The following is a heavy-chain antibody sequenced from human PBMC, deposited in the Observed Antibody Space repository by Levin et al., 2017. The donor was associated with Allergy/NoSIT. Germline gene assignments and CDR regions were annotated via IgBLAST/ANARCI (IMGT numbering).Heavy chain of an antibody. CDR1: GYIFTDYW. CDR3: ARLERNSISAPTRNFFYMDV. CDR2: IDPSDSYL. J-gene: IGHJ6*03. Sequence: GESLKISCKASGYIFTDYWISWVRQTPEKGLEWMVRIDPSDSYLNYSPSFQGHVTISADKSTNTAYLHWNSLPSSDTAIYFCARLERNSISAPTRNFFYMDVWGTGNTVTVSS. D-gene: IGHD2/OR15-2a*01. V-gene: IGHV5-10-1*01.